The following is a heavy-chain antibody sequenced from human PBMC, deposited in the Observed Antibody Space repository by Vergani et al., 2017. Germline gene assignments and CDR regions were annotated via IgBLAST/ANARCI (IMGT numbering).Heavy chain of an antibody. Sequence: EVQLVESGGGLVQPGGSLKLSCAASGFTFSGSAMHGVRQASGKGLEWVGRIRSKANSYATAYAASVKGRFTISRDDSKNTAYLQMNSLKTEDTAVYYCTSLGGGLGWGQGTLVTVSS. CDR1: GFTFSGSA. D-gene: IGHD2-15*01. CDR3: TSLGGGLG. V-gene: IGHV3-73*01. CDR2: IRSKANSYAT. J-gene: IGHJ4*02.